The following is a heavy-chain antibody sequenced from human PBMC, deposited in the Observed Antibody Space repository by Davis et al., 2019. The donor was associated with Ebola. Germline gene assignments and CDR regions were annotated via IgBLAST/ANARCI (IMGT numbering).Heavy chain of an antibody. D-gene: IGHD2-21*02. CDR3: ARVTHGGDPDY. V-gene: IGHV3-74*01. CDR2: FNGDGSST. CDR1: GFTFSSYW. Sequence: GESLKISCAASGFTFSSYWMHWVRQAPGKGLVWVSRFNGDGSSTSYADSVKGRFTISRDNAKNSLYLQMNSLRAEDTAVYYCARVTHGGDPDYWSQETLVTVSS. J-gene: IGHJ4*02.